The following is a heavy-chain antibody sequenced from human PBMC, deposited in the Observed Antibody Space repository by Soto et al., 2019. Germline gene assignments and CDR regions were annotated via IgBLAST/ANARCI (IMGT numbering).Heavy chain of an antibody. J-gene: IGHJ5*02. Sequence: QVQLQQWGAGLLKPSETLSLTCAVYGGSFSGYYWSWIRQPPGKGLEWIGEINHSGSTNYNPSLKSRVTISVDTSKNQFSLKLSSVTAADKAVYYCAAGGAENWFDPWGQGTLVTVSS. CDR3: AAGGAENWFDP. CDR1: GGSFSGYY. D-gene: IGHD1-26*01. CDR2: INHSGST. V-gene: IGHV4-34*01.